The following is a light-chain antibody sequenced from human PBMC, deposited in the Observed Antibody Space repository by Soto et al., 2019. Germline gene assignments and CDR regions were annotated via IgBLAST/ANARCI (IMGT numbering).Light chain of an antibody. V-gene: IGLV2-8*01. CDR3: SSFAGSNNFPYV. CDR1: SSDVGAYDY. Sequence: QSALTQPPSASGSPGQSVTISCTGTSSDVGAYDYVSWYQQHPGKAPKLMIYEINKRPSGVPDRFSGSKSGNTASLTVSGLQAEDEAEYYCSSFAGSNNFPYVFGTGNKVTV. CDR2: EIN. J-gene: IGLJ1*01.